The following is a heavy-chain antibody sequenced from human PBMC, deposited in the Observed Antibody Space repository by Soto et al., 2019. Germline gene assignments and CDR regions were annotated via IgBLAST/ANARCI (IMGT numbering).Heavy chain of an antibody. J-gene: IGHJ6*02. Sequence: QLQLQESGPGLVKPSETLSLTCTVSGGSIRSSSYYWGWIRQPAGKGLEWIGSIYYSVSTYYNPSVKSRVPISVDTSKHPFSLTLSSVTAADTAVYSCARFTVGFIVGASRTPSDPICGQGTTVTVSS. D-gene: IGHD1-26*01. CDR2: IYYSVST. CDR1: GGSIRSSSYY. CDR3: ARFTVGFIVGASRTPSDPI. V-gene: IGHV4-39*01.